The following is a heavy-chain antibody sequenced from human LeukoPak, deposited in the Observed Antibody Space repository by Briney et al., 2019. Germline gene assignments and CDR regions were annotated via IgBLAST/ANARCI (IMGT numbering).Heavy chain of an antibody. J-gene: IGHJ3*02. CDR3: AKQKGGSYDDAFDT. V-gene: IGHV3-23*01. CDR1: GFTFSSYA. D-gene: IGHD1-26*01. Sequence: GGSLRLSCAASGFTFSSYAMSWVRQAPGKGLEWVSGISGSGGSTYYADSVKGRFTISRDNSKNTLFLQMNSLRAEDTALYYCAKQKGGSYDDAFDTWGQGTMVTVSS. CDR2: ISGSGGST.